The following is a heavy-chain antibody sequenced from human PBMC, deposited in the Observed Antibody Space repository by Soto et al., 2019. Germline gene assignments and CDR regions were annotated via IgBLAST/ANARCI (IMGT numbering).Heavy chain of an antibody. D-gene: IGHD3-22*01. J-gene: IGHJ6*02. CDR3: AGGAHRRYYYDSSGSYYYYYGMDV. CDR1: GGSFSGYY. CDR2: INHSGST. V-gene: IGHV4-34*01. Sequence: SESLSLTCAVYGGSFSGYYWSWIRQPPGKGLEWIGEINHSGSTNYNPSLKSRVTISVDTSKNQFSLKLSSVTAADTAVYYCAGGAHRRYYYDSSGSYYYYYGMDVWGQGTTVTVSS.